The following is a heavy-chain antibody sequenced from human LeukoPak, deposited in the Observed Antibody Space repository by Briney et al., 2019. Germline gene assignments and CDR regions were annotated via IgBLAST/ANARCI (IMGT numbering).Heavy chain of an antibody. D-gene: IGHD2-2*01. Sequence: GGSLRLSCAASGFTFSNAWMSWVRQAPGKGLEWVGRIKSKTDGGTTDYAAPVKGRFTISRDDSKNTLYLQMNSLKTEDTAVYYCTTEGRFIVVVPATINWGQGTLVTVSS. CDR3: TTEGRFIVVVPATIN. CDR2: IKSKTDGGTT. J-gene: IGHJ4*02. CDR1: GFTFSNAW. V-gene: IGHV3-15*01.